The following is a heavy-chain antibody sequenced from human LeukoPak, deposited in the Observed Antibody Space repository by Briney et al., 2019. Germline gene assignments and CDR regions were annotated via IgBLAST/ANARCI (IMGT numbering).Heavy chain of an antibody. D-gene: IGHD2-15*01. V-gene: IGHV3-30*18. J-gene: IGHJ4*02. CDR3: AKDPLLARYCSGGSCYSWGEIDY. Sequence: GGSLRLSCATSGVTFSTYGMHWVRQAPGKGLEWVAVLSYDGSNEYYADSVKGRFTISRDNSKNTLYLQMNSLTAEDTAVYYCAKDPLLARYCSGGSCYSWGEIDYWGQGTLVTVSS. CDR2: LSYDGSNE. CDR1: GVTFSTYG.